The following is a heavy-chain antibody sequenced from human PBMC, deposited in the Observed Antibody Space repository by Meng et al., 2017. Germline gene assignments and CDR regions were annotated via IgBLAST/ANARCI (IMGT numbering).Heavy chain of an antibody. CDR1: GFTFSSYA. CDR2: ISYDGSNK. J-gene: IGHJ4*02. Sequence: GESLKISCAASGFTFSSYAMHWVRQAPGKGLEWVAVISYDGSNKYYADSVKGRFTISRDNSKNTLYLQMNSLRAEDTAVYYCARKILPYGSGKGGFDYWGQGTLVTVSS. D-gene: IGHD3-10*01. CDR3: ARKILPYGSGKGGFDY. V-gene: IGHV3-30*04.